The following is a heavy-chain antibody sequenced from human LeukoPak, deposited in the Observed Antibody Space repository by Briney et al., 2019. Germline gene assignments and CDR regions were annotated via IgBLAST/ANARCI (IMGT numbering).Heavy chain of an antibody. D-gene: IGHD3-9*01. CDR2: INPNSGGT. CDR1: GYPFTGYY. Sequence: GSVKVSFKASGYPFTGYYMHWVRQAPGQGPEWMGWINPNSGGTNYAQKFQGGVTMTRDTSISTAYMELSRLRSDDTAVYYCARAIYDILTGYGPDYYGMDVWGKGTTVTVSS. V-gene: IGHV1-2*02. J-gene: IGHJ6*04. CDR3: ARAIYDILTGYGPDYYGMDV.